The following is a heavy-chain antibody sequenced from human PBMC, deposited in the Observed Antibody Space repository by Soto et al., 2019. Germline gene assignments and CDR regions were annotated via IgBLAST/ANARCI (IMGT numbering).Heavy chain of an antibody. J-gene: IGHJ5*02. CDR1: SASVCTRY. D-gene: IGHD3-16*01. CDR3: EKRYYDTTGFAVDP. CDR2: MYYSGSF. Sequence: SETLSLPCAVSSASVCTRYWLWTRQPPGKGLEWIGFMYYSGSFNYNPSLRSRVTISVDTSKNQFSLKVTSVTADDTAVYFCEKRYYDTTGFAVDPLVQGNLVTVT. V-gene: IGHV4-59*02.